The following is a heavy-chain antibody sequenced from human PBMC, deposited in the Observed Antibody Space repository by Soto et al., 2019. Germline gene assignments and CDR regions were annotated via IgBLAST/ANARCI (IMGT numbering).Heavy chain of an antibody. CDR2: ISYDGSNK. D-gene: IGHD3-10*01. V-gene: IGHV3-30*18. CDR3: AKVIDYGSGSYYYYYGMDV. CDR1: GFTFSSYG. J-gene: IGHJ6*02. Sequence: PGGSLRLSCAASGFTFSSYGMHWVRQAPGKGLEWVAVISYDGSNKYYADSVKGRFTISRDNSKNTLYLQMNSLRAEDTAVYYCAKVIDYGSGSYYYYYGMDVWGQGTTVTVSS.